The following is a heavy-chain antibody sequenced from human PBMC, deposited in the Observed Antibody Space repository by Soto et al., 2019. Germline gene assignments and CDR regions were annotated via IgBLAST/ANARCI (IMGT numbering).Heavy chain of an antibody. J-gene: IGHJ4*02. CDR2: ISYDGSNK. D-gene: IGHD5-12*01. Sequence: QVQLVESGGGVVQPGRSLRLSCAASGFTFSSYGMHWVRQAPGKGLEWVAVISYDGSNKYYADSVKGRFTISRDNSKNTLYLQMTSLRAEDTAVYYCAKAGLGYDLCFYFDYWGQGTLVTVSS. CDR3: AKAGLGYDLCFYFDY. CDR1: GFTFSSYG. V-gene: IGHV3-30*18.